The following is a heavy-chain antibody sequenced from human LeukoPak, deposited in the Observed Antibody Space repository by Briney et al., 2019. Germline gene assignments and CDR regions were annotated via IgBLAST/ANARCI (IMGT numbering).Heavy chain of an antibody. Sequence: GGSLTLSCAASGFTFNIYGMNWVRQAPGKGLEWVSGISGSGVSTDYADSVKGRFTTSRDNSKNMVYLQMNTLRAEDTATDYCAKDRGPYIGIDNNWLPPWGQGTLVTVSS. J-gene: IGHJ5*02. V-gene: IGHV3-23*01. CDR1: GFTFNIYG. D-gene: IGHD1-26*01. CDR3: AKDRGPYIGIDNNWLPP. CDR2: ISGSGVST.